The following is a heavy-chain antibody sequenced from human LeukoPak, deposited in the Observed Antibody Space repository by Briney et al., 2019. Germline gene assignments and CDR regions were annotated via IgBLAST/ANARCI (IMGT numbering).Heavy chain of an antibody. CDR2: TSGSGGST. Sequence: GGSLRLSCAASGFTFSSYAMSWVRQAPGKGLEWVSATSGSGGSTYYADSVKGRFTISRDNSKNTLYLQMNSLRAEDTAVYYCAKGVTMIVVVIPYFDYWGQGTLVTVSS. V-gene: IGHV3-23*01. D-gene: IGHD3-22*01. CDR1: GFTFSSYA. CDR3: AKGVTMIVVVIPYFDY. J-gene: IGHJ4*02.